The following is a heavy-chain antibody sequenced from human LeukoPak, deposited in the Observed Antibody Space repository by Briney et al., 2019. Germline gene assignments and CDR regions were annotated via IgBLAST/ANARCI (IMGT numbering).Heavy chain of an antibody. Sequence: GSLRLSCAASGFTFSSYAMHWVRQAPGKGLEWVVVISYDGSNKYYADSVKGRFTISRDNSKNTLYLQMNSLRAEDTAVYYCAKDRPDDYWGQGTLVTVSS. D-gene: IGHD1-14*01. CDR3: AKDRPDDY. CDR2: ISYDGSNK. CDR1: GFTFSSYA. V-gene: IGHV3-30*04. J-gene: IGHJ4*02.